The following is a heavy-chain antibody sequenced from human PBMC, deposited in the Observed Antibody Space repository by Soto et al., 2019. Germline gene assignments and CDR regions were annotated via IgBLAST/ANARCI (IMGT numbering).Heavy chain of an antibody. CDR3: ARDSQLNWFNP. Sequence: ASVKVSCKASGYTFASYGISWVRQAPGQGLEWMGWISAYNGNTNYAQKLQGRVTMTTDTSTSTAYMELRSLRSDDTAVYYCARDSQLNWFNPWGQRTLGTVSS. D-gene: IGHD1-1*01. V-gene: IGHV1-18*01. CDR1: GYTFASYG. CDR2: ISAYNGNT. J-gene: IGHJ5*02.